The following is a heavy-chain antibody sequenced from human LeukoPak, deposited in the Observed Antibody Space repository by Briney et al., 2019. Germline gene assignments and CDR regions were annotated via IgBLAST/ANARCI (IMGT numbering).Heavy chain of an antibody. CDR3: ARELAGHYYGSGSSFDY. D-gene: IGHD3-10*01. CDR2: TNQDGSEK. J-gene: IGHJ4*02. Sequence: GGSLRLSCAPSGFTFSSYWMSWVRQAPGKGLEWVANTNQDGSEKYYVDSVKGRFTISRDNAKKSLYLQMNSLRAEDTAVYYCARELAGHYYGSGSSFDYWGQGTLVTASS. V-gene: IGHV3-7*01. CDR1: GFTFSSYW.